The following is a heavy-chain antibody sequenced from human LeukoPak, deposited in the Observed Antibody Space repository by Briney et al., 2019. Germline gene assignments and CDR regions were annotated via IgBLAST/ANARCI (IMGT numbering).Heavy chain of an antibody. Sequence: SETLSLTCLVSGGSISSSPYSGTYYWSWIRQTAGKGLKWIGRMYNSGTTNYNPLLKSRVAISVDTSKNHFSLNLSSVTAADTAVYYCVRGTSRSDSWGQGTPVTVSS. CDR2: MYNSGTT. V-gene: IGHV4-61*02. J-gene: IGHJ5*01. CDR3: VRGTSRSDS. CDR1: GGSISSSPYSGTYY.